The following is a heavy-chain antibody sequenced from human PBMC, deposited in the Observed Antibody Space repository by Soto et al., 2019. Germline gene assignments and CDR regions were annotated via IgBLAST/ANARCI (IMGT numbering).Heavy chain of an antibody. Sequence: QVQLQESGPGLVKPSGTLSLTCAVSGGSVDDDPWWGWLRQSPGKGLEWIGEIFRTGATHYNPSLKSRSTISVDKSKNQFSLRLTTVTAADTAVYYCVARGVYSWHTWGQGTLVTVSS. J-gene: IGHJ5*02. V-gene: IGHV4-4*02. D-gene: IGHD2-15*01. CDR2: IFRTGAT. CDR3: VARGVYSWHT. CDR1: GGSVDDDPW.